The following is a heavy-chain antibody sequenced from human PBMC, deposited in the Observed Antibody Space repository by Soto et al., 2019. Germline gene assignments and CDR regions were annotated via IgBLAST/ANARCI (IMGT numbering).Heavy chain of an antibody. CDR3: VKEGDYGDYAGENWFDS. CDR1: GFTFFAYW. V-gene: IGHV3-74*01. CDR2: INSDGSHT. D-gene: IGHD4-17*01. Sequence: GGSLRLSCAASGFTFFAYWIHWVRQVPGKGLVWVSRINSDGSHTSYADSVRGRFTISRDNSKNTVYLQMNSLTAEDTAVYYCVKEGDYGDYAGENWFDSWGQGSLVIVSS. J-gene: IGHJ5*01.